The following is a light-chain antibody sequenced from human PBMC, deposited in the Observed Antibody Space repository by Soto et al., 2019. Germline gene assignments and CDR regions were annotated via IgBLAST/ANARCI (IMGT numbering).Light chain of an antibody. CDR1: SADIGLYNY. Sequence: QSALTQPASVSGSPGQSITISCTGTSADIGLYNYVSWYQQHPNKAPKLIIHDVTERPSGVSYRFSASKSGNTASLTISGLQAEDEADYYRSSYTNSNTLVFGGGTKLTVL. J-gene: IGLJ2*01. CDR2: DVT. V-gene: IGLV2-14*03. CDR3: SSYTNSNTLV.